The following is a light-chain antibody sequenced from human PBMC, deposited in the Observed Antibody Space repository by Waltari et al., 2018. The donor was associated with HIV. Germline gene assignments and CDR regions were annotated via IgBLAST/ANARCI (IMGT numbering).Light chain of an antibody. Sequence: DIQMTQFPSSVSASVGDRVTMTCRATQGIANWVAWYQQKPGRAPKLLIHGASILQEGVPSRFSGSGSGTVFTLTLNSLQPEDFTTYYCQQYKSYSTFGQGTKVEIK. CDR1: QGIANW. CDR3: QQYKSYST. V-gene: IGKV1D-12*01. CDR2: GAS. J-gene: IGKJ1*01.